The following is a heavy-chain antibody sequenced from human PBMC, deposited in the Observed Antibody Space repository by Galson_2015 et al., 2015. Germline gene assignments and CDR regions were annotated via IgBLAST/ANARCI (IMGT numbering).Heavy chain of an antibody. D-gene: IGHD6-19*01. CDR3: ARGPQWLVLGEVDY. Sequence: SLRLSCAASGFTFSSYAMSWVRQAPGKGLEWVSAISGSGGSTYYADSVKGRFTIPRDNSKNTLYLQMNSLRAEDTAVYYCARGPQWLVLGEVDYWGQGTLVTVSS. CDR2: ISGSGGST. V-gene: IGHV3-23*01. J-gene: IGHJ4*02. CDR1: GFTFSSYA.